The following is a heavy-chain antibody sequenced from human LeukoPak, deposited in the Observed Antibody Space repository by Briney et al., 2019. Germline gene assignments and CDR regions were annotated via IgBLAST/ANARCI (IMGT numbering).Heavy chain of an antibody. CDR1: GFTFSSYG. J-gene: IGHJ6*03. CDR3: ARSVYGSGSYMDV. CDR2: IRFDGDNE. Sequence: SGGSLRLSCAAFGFTFSSYGMHWVRQAPGKGLEWVAVIRFDGDNEYYGEAVKGRFTIARNNAENKLFLDMNNLRADDTAVYFCARSVYGSGSYMDVWGQGTTVIVSS. V-gene: IGHV3-33*08. D-gene: IGHD3-10*01.